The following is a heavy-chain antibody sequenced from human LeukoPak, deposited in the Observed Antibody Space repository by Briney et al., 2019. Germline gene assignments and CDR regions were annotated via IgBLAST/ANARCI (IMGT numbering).Heavy chain of an antibody. D-gene: IGHD6-19*01. CDR3: ARELLAVAGCYFDY. V-gene: IGHV3-30-3*01. CDR1: GFTFSSYA. J-gene: IGHJ4*02. CDR2: ISYDGSNK. Sequence: GGSLRLSCAASGFTFSSYAMHWVRQAPGKGLEWVAVISYDGSNKYYADSVKGRFTISRDNSKNTLYLQMNSLRAEDTAVYYCARELLAVAGCYFDYWGQGTLVTVSS.